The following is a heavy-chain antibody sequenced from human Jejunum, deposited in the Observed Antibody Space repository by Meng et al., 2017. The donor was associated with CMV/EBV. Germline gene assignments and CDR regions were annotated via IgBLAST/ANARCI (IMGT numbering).Heavy chain of an antibody. D-gene: IGHD3-22*01. CDR1: GYTFTSYD. CDR3: ARDLSGYYSFVDY. J-gene: IGHJ4*02. Sequence: QVQLLQSGDAVKKSGASVKVSCKASGYTFTSYDINWVRQGTGQGLEWMGRINPNNGGANYAQQFQGRVTMTTDTSISTAYMELSRLRSDDTAVYYCARDLSGYYSFVDYWGQGTLVTVSS. CDR2: INPNNGGA. V-gene: IGHV1-2*06.